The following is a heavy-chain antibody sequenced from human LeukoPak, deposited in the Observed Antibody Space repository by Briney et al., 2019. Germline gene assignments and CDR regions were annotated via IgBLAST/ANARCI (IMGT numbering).Heavy chain of an antibody. CDR3: ARVPISTTARGYFDY. CDR2: IYYSGST. D-gene: IGHD4-17*01. Sequence: SETLSLTCTVSGGSVISGGYYWSWIWQPPGKGLEWIGYIYYSGSTTYNPSLKSRVTISVDASKNKFSLKLSSVTAADTAVCYCARVPISTTARGYFDYWGQGTLVTVSS. CDR1: GGSVISGGYY. J-gene: IGHJ4*02. V-gene: IGHV4-61*08.